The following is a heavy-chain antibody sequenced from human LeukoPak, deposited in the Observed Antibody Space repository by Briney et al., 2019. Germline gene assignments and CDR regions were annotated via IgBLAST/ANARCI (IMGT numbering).Heavy chain of an antibody. V-gene: IGHV3-21*01. CDR3: ARKYGSGSYYYMDV. D-gene: IGHD3-10*01. CDR1: GFTFSSYS. J-gene: IGHJ6*03. Sequence: GGSLRLSCAASGFTFSSYSMNWVRQAPGKGPEWVSSISSSSSYIYYADSVKSRFTISRDNAKNSLYLQMNSLRAEDTAVYYCARKYGSGSYYYMDVWGKGTTVTVSS. CDR2: ISSSSSYI.